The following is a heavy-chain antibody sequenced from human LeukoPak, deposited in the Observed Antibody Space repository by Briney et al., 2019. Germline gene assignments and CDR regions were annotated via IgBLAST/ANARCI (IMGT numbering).Heavy chain of an antibody. D-gene: IGHD6-19*01. J-gene: IGHJ3*02. CDR2: INPNSGGT. Sequence: ASVKVSCKASGYTFTGYYMHWVRQAPGQGLEWMGWINPNSGGTNYAQKLQGRVTMTTDTSTSTAYMELRSLRSDDTAVYYCVRDDSSGWYGRAFDIWGQGTMVTVSS. CDR3: VRDDSSGWYGRAFDI. V-gene: IGHV1-2*02. CDR1: GYTFTGYY.